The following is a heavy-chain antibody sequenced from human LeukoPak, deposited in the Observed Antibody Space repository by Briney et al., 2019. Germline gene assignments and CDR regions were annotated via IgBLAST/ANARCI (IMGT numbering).Heavy chain of an antibody. CDR2: ISGSGGST. CDR3: AKAIWGEYGVTDY. V-gene: IGHV3-23*01. Sequence: GVSLRLSCAASGFTFSSYAMSWVRQAPGKGLEWVSAISGSGGSTYYADSVKGRFTISRDNSKNTLYLQMNSLRAEDTAVYYCAKAIWGEYGVTDYWGQGTLVTVSS. CDR1: GFTFSSYA. D-gene: IGHD4-17*01. J-gene: IGHJ4*02.